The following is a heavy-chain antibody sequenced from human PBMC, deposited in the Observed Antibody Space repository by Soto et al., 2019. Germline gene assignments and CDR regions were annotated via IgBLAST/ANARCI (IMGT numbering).Heavy chain of an antibody. CDR3: ARHSGMATTHIDY. CDR2: IYYSGST. V-gene: IGHV4-59*08. CDR1: GGSISSYY. D-gene: IGHD3-10*01. Sequence: SETLSLTCTVSGGSISSYYWSWIRQPPGKGLEWIGYIYYSGSTNYNPSLKSRVTISVDTSKNQFSLKLSSVTAADTAVYYCARHSGMATTHIDYWGQGTLVTVSS. J-gene: IGHJ4*02.